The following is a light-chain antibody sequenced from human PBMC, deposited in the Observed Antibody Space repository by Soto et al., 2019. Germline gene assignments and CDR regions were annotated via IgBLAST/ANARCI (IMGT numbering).Light chain of an antibody. V-gene: IGKV3-20*01. CDR3: QQYVSSLT. J-gene: IGKJ1*01. CDR1: QSVDSSF. CDR2: GAS. Sequence: EIVLTQSPGSLSLSPGERATLSCRASQSVDSSFFAWYQQKPGQAPRLLIYGASNRATGNPDRFSGSGSGTDFTLTISRLEPEDFAVYYCQQYVSSLTFGQGTKVEIK.